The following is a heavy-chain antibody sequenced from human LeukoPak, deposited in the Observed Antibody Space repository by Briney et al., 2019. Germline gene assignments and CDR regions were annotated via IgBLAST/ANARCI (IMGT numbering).Heavy chain of an antibody. D-gene: IGHD4-17*01. Sequence: GGSLRLSCAASGFTFSSYSMNWIRQAPGKGLEWVSSISSSTSYIYYADSVKGRFTISKDNAKNSLYLQMNSLRAEDTAVYYCARAGGSTVSHGDYWGQGTLVTVSS. V-gene: IGHV3-21*01. CDR1: GFTFSSYS. CDR2: ISSSTSYI. CDR3: ARAGGSTVSHGDY. J-gene: IGHJ4*02.